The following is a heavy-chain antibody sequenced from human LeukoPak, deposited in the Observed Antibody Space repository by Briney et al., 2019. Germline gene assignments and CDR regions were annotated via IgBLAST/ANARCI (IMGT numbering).Heavy chain of an antibody. V-gene: IGHV3-74*01. D-gene: IGHD6-19*01. CDR3: ATKQWLAPLPGS. CDR1: GFTFSKYW. Sequence: AGGSLRLSCAASGFTFSKYWMLWVGQVPGKGLESVPRINTDGTVTTYADSVKGRFTVSRDNADNTMFLQMNSVRDEDTAVYYCATKQWLAPLPGSWREGTPVTVSS. CDR2: INTDGTVT. J-gene: IGHJ5*02.